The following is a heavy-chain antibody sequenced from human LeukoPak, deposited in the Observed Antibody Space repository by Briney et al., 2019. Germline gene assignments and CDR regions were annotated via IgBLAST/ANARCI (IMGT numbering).Heavy chain of an antibody. CDR2: INHSGST. J-gene: IGHJ4*02. CDR1: GGSFSGYY. V-gene: IGHV4-34*01. D-gene: IGHD3-9*01. Sequence: SETLPLTCAVYGGSFSGYYWSWIRQPPGKGLEWIGEINHSGSTNYNPSLKSRVTISVDTSKNQFSLKLSSVTAADTAVYYCARVPWYYDILTGYYFDYWGQGTLVTVSS. CDR3: ARVPWYYDILTGYYFDY.